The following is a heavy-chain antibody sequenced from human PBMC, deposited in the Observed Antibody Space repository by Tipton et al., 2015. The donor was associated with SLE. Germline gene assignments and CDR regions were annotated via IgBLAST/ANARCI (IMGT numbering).Heavy chain of an antibody. CDR2: IYPGDSDT. CDR3: ARQVSTAAGNIWFDP. J-gene: IGHJ5*02. Sequence: QSGPEVKKPGESLKISCKGSGYSFTSYWIGWVRQMPGKGLEWMGIIYPGDSDTRYSPSFQGQVTISADKSGSTAYLQWSSLKASDTAMYYCARQVSTAAGNIWFDPWGQGTLVTVSS. D-gene: IGHD6-13*01. CDR1: GYSFTSYW. V-gene: IGHV5-51*01.